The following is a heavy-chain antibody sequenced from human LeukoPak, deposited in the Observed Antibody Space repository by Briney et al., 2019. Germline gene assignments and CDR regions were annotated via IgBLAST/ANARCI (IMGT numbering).Heavy chain of an antibody. CDR3: ARDVVGSSNNGMDV. J-gene: IGHJ6*02. Sequence: GGSLRLSCAASGFTFSSYAMHWVRQAPGKGLEWVAVISYDGSNKYYADSVKGRFTISRDNSKNTLYLQMNSLRAEDTAVYYCARDVVGSSNNGMDVWGQGTTVTVSS. D-gene: IGHD6-13*01. CDR1: GFTFSSYA. V-gene: IGHV3-30-3*01. CDR2: ISYDGSNK.